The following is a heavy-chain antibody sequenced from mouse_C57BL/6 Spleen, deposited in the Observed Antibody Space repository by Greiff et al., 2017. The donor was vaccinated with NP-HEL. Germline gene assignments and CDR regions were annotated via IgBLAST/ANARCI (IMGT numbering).Heavy chain of an antibody. Sequence: LVESGAELVKPGASVKISCKASGYAFSSYWMNWVKQRPGKGLEWIGQIYPGDGDTNYTGKFKGKATLTADKSSSTAYMQLSSLTSEDSAVYFCARAGVRNDFDYWGQGTTLTVSS. CDR1: GYAFSSYW. J-gene: IGHJ2*01. CDR2: IYPGDGDT. D-gene: IGHD2-2*01. V-gene: IGHV1-80*01. CDR3: ARAGVRNDFDY.